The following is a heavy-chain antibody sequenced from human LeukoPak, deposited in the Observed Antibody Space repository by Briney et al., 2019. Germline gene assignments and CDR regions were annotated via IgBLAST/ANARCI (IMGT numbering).Heavy chain of an antibody. J-gene: IGHJ6*01. V-gene: IGHV1-2*02. CDR1: GYAFTGYY. Sequence: GASLKVSCKASGYAFTGYYMHWVRQAPGQGPEWMGYINHNSGGTDNAQQIKGRATMTRDTSLPSTYMELCSPTSDDAAVYSGARDGEDVARSGRVDGMDVGRQGTTVTVSS. CDR2: INHNSGGT. D-gene: IGHD2-15*01. CDR3: ARDGEDVARSGRVDGMDV.